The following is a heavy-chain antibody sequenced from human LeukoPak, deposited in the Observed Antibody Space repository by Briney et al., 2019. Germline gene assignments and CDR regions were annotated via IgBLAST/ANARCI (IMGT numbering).Heavy chain of an antibody. CDR3: ARHFSGYSHGPNWFDP. V-gene: IGHV4-4*09. D-gene: IGHD5-18*01. Sequence: SETLSLTCTVSGGSISSYYWSWIRQPPGKGLEWIGYIYTSGSTNYNPSLKSRVTISVDTSKNQFSLKLSSVTAADTAVYYCARHFSGYSHGPNWFDPWGQGTLVTVSS. CDR1: GGSISSYY. CDR2: IYTSGST. J-gene: IGHJ5*02.